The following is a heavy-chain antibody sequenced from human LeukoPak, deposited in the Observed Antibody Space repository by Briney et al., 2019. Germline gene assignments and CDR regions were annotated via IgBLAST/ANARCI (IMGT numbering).Heavy chain of an antibody. CDR2: ISAYNGNT. Sequence: GTSVKVSCKASGYTFTSYGISWVRQAPGQGLEWMGWISAYNGNTNYAQKLQGRVTMTTDTSTSTAYMELRSLRSDDTAVYYCARDRDSSGYYYGDLDIWGQGTMVTVSS. D-gene: IGHD3-22*01. J-gene: IGHJ3*02. CDR1: GYTFTSYG. CDR3: ARDRDSSGYYYGDLDI. V-gene: IGHV1-18*01.